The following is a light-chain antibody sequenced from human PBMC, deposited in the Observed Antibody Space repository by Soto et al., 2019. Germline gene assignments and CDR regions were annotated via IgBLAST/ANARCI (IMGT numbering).Light chain of an antibody. CDR3: HQYCSWT. Sequence: EIVLTQSPGTLSVSPGEIATLSCRASQTISSNNLVWYQQKPGQALSLLTYGTSSRATGIPDRFSGSGSGTNFTLTISRLEPEDSAIYYCHQYCSWTFGQGTKVEI. CDR1: QTISSNN. V-gene: IGKV3-20*01. J-gene: IGKJ1*01. CDR2: GTS.